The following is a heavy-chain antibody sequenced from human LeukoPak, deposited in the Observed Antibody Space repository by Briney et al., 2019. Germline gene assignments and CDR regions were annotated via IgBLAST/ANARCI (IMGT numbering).Heavy chain of an antibody. Sequence: SETLSLTCTVSGYSISSGYYWGWIRQPPGKGLEWIGSIYHSGRTYYNPSLKSRVTISVDTSKNQFSLKLSSVTAADTAVYYCARAGDYYDRSGFRRRVLDYWGQGTLVTVSS. CDR2: IYHSGRT. CDR3: ARAGDYYDRSGFRRRVLDY. CDR1: GYSISSGYY. V-gene: IGHV4-38-2*02. D-gene: IGHD3-22*01. J-gene: IGHJ4*02.